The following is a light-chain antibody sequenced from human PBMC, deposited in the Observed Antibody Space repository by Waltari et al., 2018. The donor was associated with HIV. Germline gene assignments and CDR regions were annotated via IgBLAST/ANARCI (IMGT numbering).Light chain of an antibody. CDR2: NVN. V-gene: IGLV1-44*01. Sequence: QSVLTQSPSASGMSGQGVTISCSGSSADIGTNTVNWYQQLPGTAPKLLISNVNHRPSGVPDRFSGSKSGTSASLAISGLQFEDEADYYCAAWDGGLRGWVFGGGTKLTVL. CDR3: AAWDGGLRGWV. CDR1: SADIGTNT. J-gene: IGLJ3*02.